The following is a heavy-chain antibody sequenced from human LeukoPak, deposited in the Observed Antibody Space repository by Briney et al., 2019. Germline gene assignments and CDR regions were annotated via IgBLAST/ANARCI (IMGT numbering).Heavy chain of an antibody. V-gene: IGHV4-4*07. J-gene: IGHJ3*02. CDR3: ARNRDSITMIVVVNAFDI. D-gene: IGHD3-22*01. Sequence: SETLSLTCTVSGGSISSYYWSWIRQPAGKGLEWIGRIYTRGSTNYNPSLKSRVTMSVDTSKNQFSLKLSSVTAADTAVYYCARNRDSITMIVVVNAFDIWGQGTMVTVSS. CDR2: IYTRGST. CDR1: GGSISSYY.